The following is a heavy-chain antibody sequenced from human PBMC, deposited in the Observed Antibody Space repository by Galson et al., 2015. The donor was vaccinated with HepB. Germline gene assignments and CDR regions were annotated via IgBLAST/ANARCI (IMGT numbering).Heavy chain of an antibody. CDR3: ARDPEKYSSGWYY. CDR2: IWYDGSNK. J-gene: IGHJ4*02. D-gene: IGHD6-19*01. Sequence: SLRLSCAASGFTFSSYGMHWVRQAPGKGLEWVAVIWYDGSNKYYADSVKGRFTISRDNSKNTLYLQMNSLRAEDTAVYYCARDPEKYSSGWYYWGQGTLVTVSS. V-gene: IGHV3-33*08. CDR1: GFTFSSYG.